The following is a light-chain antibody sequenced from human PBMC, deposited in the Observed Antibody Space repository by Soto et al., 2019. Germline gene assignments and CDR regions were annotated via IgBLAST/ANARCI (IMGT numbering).Light chain of an antibody. J-gene: IGLJ1*01. CDR2: EVS. CDR3: SSDAGSSNFYV. CDR1: SSDVGAYNY. V-gene: IGLV2-8*01. Sequence: QSVLTQPPSASGSPGQSVTISCTGTSSDVGAYNYVSWYQQHPGKAPKLMTYEVSKRPSGVPDSFSGSKSGNTASLTVSGLQAEDEADYYCSSDAGSSNFYVFGTGTKLTVL.